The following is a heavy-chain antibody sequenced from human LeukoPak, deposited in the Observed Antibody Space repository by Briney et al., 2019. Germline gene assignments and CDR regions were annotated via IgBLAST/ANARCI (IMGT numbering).Heavy chain of an antibody. CDR2: IRSKANSYAT. V-gene: IGHV3-73*01. J-gene: IGHJ6*03. CDR1: GFTFSGSA. D-gene: IGHD5-18*01. CDR3: TRRLYSYGPGGYYYYMDV. Sequence: GGSLRLSCAASGFTFSGSAMHGVRQASGKGLEWVGRIRSKANSYATAYAASVKGRFTISRDDSKNTAYLQMNSLKTEDTAVYYCTRRLYSYGPGGYYYYMDVWGKGTTVTVSS.